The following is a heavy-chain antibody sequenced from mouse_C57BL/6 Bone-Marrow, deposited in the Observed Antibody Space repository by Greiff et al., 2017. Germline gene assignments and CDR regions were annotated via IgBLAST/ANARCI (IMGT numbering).Heavy chain of an antibody. CDR3: ATKAVITTVVASDY. CDR2: IYPGSGST. V-gene: IGHV1-55*01. J-gene: IGHJ2*01. Sequence: QVQLQQPGAELVKPGASVKMSCKASGYTFTSYWITWVKQRPGQGLEWIGDIYPGSGSTNYNEKFKSKATLTVDTSSSTAYIQLSSLTSEDSAVYYCATKAVITTVVASDYWGQGTTLTVSS. D-gene: IGHD1-1*01. CDR1: GYTFTSYW.